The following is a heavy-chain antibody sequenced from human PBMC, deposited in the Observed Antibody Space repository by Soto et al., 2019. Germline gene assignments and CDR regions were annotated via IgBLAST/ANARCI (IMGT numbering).Heavy chain of an antibody. V-gene: IGHV1-46*01. J-gene: IGHJ6*02. D-gene: IGHD6-13*01. CDR3: ARDRIAAAGTSPYGMDV. CDR1: GYTFTSYY. CDR2: INPSGGST. Sequence: SCKASGYTFTSYYMHWVRQAPGQGLEWMGIINPSGGSTSYAQKFQGRVTMTRDTSTSTVYMELSSLRSEDTAVYYCARDRIAAAGTSPYGMDVWGQGTTVTVSS.